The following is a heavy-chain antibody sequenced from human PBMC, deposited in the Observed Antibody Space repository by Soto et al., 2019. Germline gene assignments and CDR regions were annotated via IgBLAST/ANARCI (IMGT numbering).Heavy chain of an antibody. J-gene: IGHJ5*02. D-gene: IGHD3-3*01. CDR1: GYTFTSYA. Sequence: GASVKVSCKASGYTFTSYAMHWVRQAPGQRLEWMGWINAGNGNTKYSQKFQGRVTITRDTSASTAYMELSSLRSEDAAVYYCARTTYDSWSGYPNNWFDPWGQGTRVTVSS. CDR2: INAGNGNT. CDR3: ARTTYDSWSGYPNNWFDP. V-gene: IGHV1-3*01.